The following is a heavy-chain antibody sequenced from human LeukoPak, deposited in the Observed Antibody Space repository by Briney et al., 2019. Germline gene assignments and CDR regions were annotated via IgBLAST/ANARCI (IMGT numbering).Heavy chain of an antibody. D-gene: IGHD4-23*01. CDR3: ARSGVTTVAARLNYYMDV. Sequence: ASVKVSCKASGYTFTGYHMHWVRQAPGQGLEWMGWINPNSGGTNYARKFQGRVTMTRDTSISTACMELSSLRSEDTAVYYCARSGVTTVAARLNYYMDVWGKGTTVTVSS. CDR2: INPNSGGT. J-gene: IGHJ6*03. V-gene: IGHV1-2*02. CDR1: GYTFTGYH.